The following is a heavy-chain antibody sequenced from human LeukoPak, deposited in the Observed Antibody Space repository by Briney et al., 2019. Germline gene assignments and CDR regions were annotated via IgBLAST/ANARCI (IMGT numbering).Heavy chain of an antibody. CDR2: IYHSGST. J-gene: IGHJ4*02. Sequence: SETLSLTCTVSGYSISSGYYWGWIRQPPGKGLEWIGSIYHSGSTYYNPSLKSRVTISVDTSKNQFSLKLSSVTAADTAVYYCARDGYSSSWYDWGQGTLVTVSS. CDR3: ARDGYSSSWYD. CDR1: GYSISSGYY. V-gene: IGHV4-38-2*02. D-gene: IGHD6-13*01.